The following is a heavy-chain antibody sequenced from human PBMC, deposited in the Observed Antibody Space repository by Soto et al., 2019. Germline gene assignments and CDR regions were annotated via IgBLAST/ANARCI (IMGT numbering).Heavy chain of an antibody. V-gene: IGHV4-59*01. D-gene: IGHD3-3*01. Sequence: SETLSLTCTVSGGSISSYYWSWIRQPPGKGLEWIGYIYYSGSTNYNPSLKSRVTISVDTSKNQFSLKLSSVTAADTAVYYCARGTVLEWLAPLGYYYYYMDVWGKGTTVTVSS. CDR1: GGSISSYY. CDR2: IYYSGST. J-gene: IGHJ6*03. CDR3: ARGTVLEWLAPLGYYYYYMDV.